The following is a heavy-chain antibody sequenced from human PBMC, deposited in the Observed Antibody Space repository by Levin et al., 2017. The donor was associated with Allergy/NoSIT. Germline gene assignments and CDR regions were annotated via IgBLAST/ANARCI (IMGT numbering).Heavy chain of an antibody. D-gene: IGHD3-10*01. CDR1: GFTFSEAW. V-gene: IGHV3-15*01. CDR3: AYLYLDV. Sequence: GGSLRLSCAASGFTFSEAWMTWVRQAPGKGLEWVGRIKSRADGGTAEYAAPVTGRTLISRDDSRNTLYLQMNSLKTEDTAVYYCAYLYLDVWGKGTTVTVSS. J-gene: IGHJ6*04. CDR2: IKSRADGGTA.